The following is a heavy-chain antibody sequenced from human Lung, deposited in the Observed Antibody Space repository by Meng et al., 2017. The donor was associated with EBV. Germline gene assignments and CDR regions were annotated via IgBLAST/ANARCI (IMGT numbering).Heavy chain of an antibody. CDR2: IYYSGDT. J-gene: IGHJ5*02. D-gene: IGHD5-18*01. V-gene: IGHV4-31*11. CDR1: CGSSSSGGYY. Sequence: VPVQEPVPGLVKPSGHLSLTCAVSCGSSSSGGYYWSWIRHNPGKCMEWIGYIYYSGDTDYNPSLKSRVTISMDTSKNQFSLKLSSVTAADTAVYYCARERDTRWFDPWGRGTLVTVSS. CDR3: ARERDTRWFDP.